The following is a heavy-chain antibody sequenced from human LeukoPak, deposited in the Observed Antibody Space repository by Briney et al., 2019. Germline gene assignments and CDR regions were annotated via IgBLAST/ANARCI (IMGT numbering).Heavy chain of an antibody. CDR2: ISTSSSYI. CDR3: VKDNPLDY. J-gene: IGHJ4*02. CDR1: GFTFSSYS. D-gene: IGHD1-14*01. V-gene: IGHV3-21*01. Sequence: PGGSLRLSCAASGFTFSSYSMNWVRQAPGKGLEWVSSISTSSSYIHYADSVKGRFTISRDNARNSLYLQMNSLRAEDTAVYYCVKDNPLDYWGQGTLVIVSS.